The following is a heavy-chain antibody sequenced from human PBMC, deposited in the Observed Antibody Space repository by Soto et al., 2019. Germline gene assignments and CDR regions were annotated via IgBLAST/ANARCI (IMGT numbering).Heavy chain of an antibody. CDR2: LNGNDGST. CDR1: GFTFSSYA. Sequence: EVQLLESGGGLVQPGGSLRLSCAAPGFTFSSYAMSWVRQAPGKGLEWVSSLNGNDGSTYYADSVKGRFTFSRDNSRNTLSLQMNRLRAGDTAVYYCGKDQPEYGTYYFDYWGQGPLVTVSS. J-gene: IGHJ4*02. D-gene: IGHD1-1*01. CDR3: GKDQPEYGTYYFDY. V-gene: IGHV3-23*01.